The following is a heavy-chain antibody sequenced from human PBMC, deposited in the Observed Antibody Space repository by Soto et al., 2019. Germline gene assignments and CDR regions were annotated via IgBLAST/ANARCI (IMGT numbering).Heavy chain of an antibody. D-gene: IGHD6-19*01. CDR1: GFTFSSDA. V-gene: IGHV3-23*01. CDR3: AKTEGYSSGWYYFDY. CDR2: ISGSGGST. J-gene: IGHJ4*02. Sequence: EVQLLESGGGLVQPGGSLRLSCAASGFTFSSDAMSWVRQAPGKGLEWVSAISGSGGSTYYADSVKGRFTISRDNSKNTLYLQMNSLRAEDTAVYYCAKTEGYSSGWYYFDYWGQGTLVTVSS.